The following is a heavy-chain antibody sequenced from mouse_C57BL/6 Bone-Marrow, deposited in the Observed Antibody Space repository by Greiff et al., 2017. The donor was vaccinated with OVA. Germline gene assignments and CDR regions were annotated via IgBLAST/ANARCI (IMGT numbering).Heavy chain of an antibody. CDR2: ISYDGSN. CDR3: ARGGTTVVATDFDY. V-gene: IGHV3-6*01. CDR1: GYSITSGYY. J-gene: IGHJ2*01. Sequence: ESGPGLVKPSQSLSLTCSVTGYSITSGYYWNWIRQFPGNKLEWMGYISYDGSNNYNPSLKNRISITRETSKNQFFLKLNSVTTEDTATYYGARGGTTVVATDFDYWGQGTTLTVSS. D-gene: IGHD1-1*01.